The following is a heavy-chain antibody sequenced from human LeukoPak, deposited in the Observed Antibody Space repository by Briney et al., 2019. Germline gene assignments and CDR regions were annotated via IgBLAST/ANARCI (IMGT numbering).Heavy chain of an antibody. CDR2: IYHSGST. Sequence: KPSETLSLTCAVSGYFISSGYYWGLIRAPPRKGPEWIGSIYHSGSTYYNPSLKSRVTISVDTSKNQFSLKLSSVTAADTAVYYCARRSSSWFPFDYWGQGTLVTVSS. V-gene: IGHV4-38-2*01. CDR1: GYFISSGYY. J-gene: IGHJ4*02. CDR3: ARRSSSWFPFDY. D-gene: IGHD6-13*01.